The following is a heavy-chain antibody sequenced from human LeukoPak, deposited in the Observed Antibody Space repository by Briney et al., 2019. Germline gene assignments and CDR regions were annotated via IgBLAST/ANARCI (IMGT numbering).Heavy chain of an antibody. CDR1: GGSISSSDYY. J-gene: IGHJ4*02. Sequence: SQTLSLTCTVSGGSISSSDYYWSWIRQPPGKGLEWIGYIYYSGSTYYNPSLKSRVTISVDTSKNQFSLKLSSVTAADTAVYYCARATLEMDTTLFDYWGQGTLVTVSS. CDR2: IYYSGST. V-gene: IGHV4-30-4*08. D-gene: IGHD5-24*01. CDR3: ARATLEMDTTLFDY.